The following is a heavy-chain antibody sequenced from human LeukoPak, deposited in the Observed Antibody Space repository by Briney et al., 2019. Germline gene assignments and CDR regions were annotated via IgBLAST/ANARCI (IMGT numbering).Heavy chain of an antibody. J-gene: IGHJ3*02. CDR1: GGSISSYY. V-gene: IGHV4-59*01. Sequence: SETLSLTCTVSGGSISSYYWSWIRQPPGKGLQWIGYIYYSGSTNYNPSLKSRVTISVDTSKNQFSLKLSSVTAADTAVYYCARNHLGWASAFDIWGQGTMVTVSS. CDR3: ARNHLGWASAFDI. D-gene: IGHD6-19*01. CDR2: IYYSGST.